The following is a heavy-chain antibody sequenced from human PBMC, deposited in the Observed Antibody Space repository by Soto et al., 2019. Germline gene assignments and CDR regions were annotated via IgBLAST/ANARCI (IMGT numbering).Heavy chain of an antibody. V-gene: IGHV3-66*01. CDR2: IYSGGST. CDR1: GFTVSSNY. Sequence: EVQLVESGGGLVQPGGSLRLSCAASGFTVSSNYMSWVRLAPGKGLEWVSVIYSGGSTYYADSVKGRFTISRDNSKNTLYLQMNSLRAEDTAVYYCARDPPYHDYGDYSGVAFDIWGQGTMVTVSS. J-gene: IGHJ3*02. CDR3: ARDPPYHDYGDYSGVAFDI. D-gene: IGHD4-17*01.